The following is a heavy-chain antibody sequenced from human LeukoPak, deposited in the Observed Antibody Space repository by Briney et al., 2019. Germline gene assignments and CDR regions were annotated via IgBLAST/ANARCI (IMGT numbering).Heavy chain of an antibody. Sequence: SETLSLTCTVSGGSVSSGSYYWSWIRQPPGKGLEWIGYIYYSGSTNYNPSLKSRVTISVDTSKNQFSLKLSSVTAADTAVYYCARAGEYSYGLDKYYFDYWGQGTLVSVSS. J-gene: IGHJ4*02. D-gene: IGHD5-18*01. V-gene: IGHV4-61*01. CDR3: ARAGEYSYGLDKYYFDY. CDR1: GGSVSSGSYY. CDR2: IYYSGST.